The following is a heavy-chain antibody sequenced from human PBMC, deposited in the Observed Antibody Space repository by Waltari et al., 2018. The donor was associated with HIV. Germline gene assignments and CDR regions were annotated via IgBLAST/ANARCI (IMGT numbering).Heavy chain of an antibody. V-gene: IGHV3-15*01. J-gene: IGHJ4*02. CDR1: GFTVTDAW. Sequence: EVQLVESGGGLVKPGGSLRLSCTTSGFTVTDAWMSWVRQAPGEGLELVCRIKSQDDCGTTDYAAPVKGRLTISGNDSKNTVFLQMNSLKPEDTAVYYCATVGGGTRDFWGQGTLVIVSS. CDR2: IKSQDDCGTT. D-gene: IGHD3-16*01. CDR3: ATVGGGTRDF.